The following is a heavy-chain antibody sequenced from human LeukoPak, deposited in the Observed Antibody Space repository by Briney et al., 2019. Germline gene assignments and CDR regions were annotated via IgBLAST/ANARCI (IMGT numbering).Heavy chain of an antibody. J-gene: IGHJ4*02. Sequence: SETLSLTCAVYGGSFSGYYWSWIRQPPGKGLEWVGEINHSGSTNYNPSLKSRVTISVDTSKNQFSLKLSSVTAADTAVYYCARWASRGNYGDYYYFDYWGQGTLVTVSA. D-gene: IGHD4-17*01. CDR3: ARWASRGNYGDYYYFDY. V-gene: IGHV4-34*01. CDR2: INHSGST. CDR1: GGSFSGYY.